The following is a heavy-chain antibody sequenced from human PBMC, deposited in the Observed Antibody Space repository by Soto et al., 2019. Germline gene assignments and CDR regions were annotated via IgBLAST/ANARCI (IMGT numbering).Heavy chain of an antibody. CDR3: VRRRYLDC. CDR2: IRSKAYGGAI. Sequence: EVQLEESGGGLVQPGRSLRLSCTGSGFTFGDYAMSWFRQAPGKGLEWVGVIRSKAYGGAIEYAASVKGRFTISRDDSKSIAYLQMNSLKTEDTAVYYCVRRRYLDCWGQGTLVTVSS. CDR1: GFTFGDYA. V-gene: IGHV3-49*03. J-gene: IGHJ4*02.